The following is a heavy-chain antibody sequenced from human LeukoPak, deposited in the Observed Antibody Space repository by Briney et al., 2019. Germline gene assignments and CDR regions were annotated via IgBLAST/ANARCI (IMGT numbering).Heavy chain of an antibody. D-gene: IGHD6-19*01. V-gene: IGHV3-30*04. CDR3: ARENRGWFPAY. Sequence: GGSLRLSCAASGFSFGDYAIHWVRQAPGKGLEWVALISYDGSDEYYADSVKGRFTISRDTPRDTLPLQMNSLRAEDTAVYYCARENRGWFPAYWGQGTLVTVSS. CDR1: GFSFGDYA. CDR2: ISYDGSDE. J-gene: IGHJ4*02.